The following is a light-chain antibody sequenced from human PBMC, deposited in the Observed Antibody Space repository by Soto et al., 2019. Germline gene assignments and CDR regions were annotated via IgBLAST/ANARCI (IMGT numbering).Light chain of an antibody. CDR1: SGHSSYI. CDR2: LEGSGSF. CDR3: ETWDINTHVV. J-gene: IGLJ2*01. Sequence: QSVLTQSSPASASLGSSVKLTCTLSSGHSSYIIAWHQQQPGKAPRYLMNLEGSGSFNKGSGVPDRFSGSSSGADRYLTISNLQFEDEADYYCETWDINTHVVFGGGTKLTVL. V-gene: IGLV4-60*02.